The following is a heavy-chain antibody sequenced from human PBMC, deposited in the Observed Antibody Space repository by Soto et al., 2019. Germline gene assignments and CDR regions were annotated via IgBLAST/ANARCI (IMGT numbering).Heavy chain of an antibody. V-gene: IGHV4-30-4*01. CDR3: ARGPNYYNSARGWFDP. J-gene: IGHJ5*02. CDR2: IYYSGST. D-gene: IGHD3-10*01. Sequence: PSETLSLTCTVSGGSIRSGDYYWSWIRQPPGKGLEWIGYIYYSGSTYYNPSLKSRVAISVDTSKNQFSLKLSSVTAADTAVYYCARGPNYYNSARGWFDPWGQGTLVTVSS. CDR1: GGSIRSGDYY.